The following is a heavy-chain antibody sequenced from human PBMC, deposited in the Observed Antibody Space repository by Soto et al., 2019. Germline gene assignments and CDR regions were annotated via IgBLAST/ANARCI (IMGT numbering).Heavy chain of an antibody. Sequence: PGESLKISCKGSGYSFTSYWIGWVRQMPGKGLEWMGIIYPGDSDTRYSPSFQGQVTISADKSISTAYLQWSSLKASDTAMYYCARLTPTGGYYYGMDVWGQGTTVTVSS. V-gene: IGHV5-51*01. CDR3: ARLTPTGGYYYGMDV. D-gene: IGHD1-26*01. CDR1: GYSFTSYW. J-gene: IGHJ6*02. CDR2: IYPGDSDT.